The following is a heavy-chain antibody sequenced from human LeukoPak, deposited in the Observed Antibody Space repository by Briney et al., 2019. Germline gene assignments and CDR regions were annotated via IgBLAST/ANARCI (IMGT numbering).Heavy chain of an antibody. J-gene: IGHJ5*02. CDR1: GYTFTSYG. CDR3: AEANYYDSSGDLGFDP. Sequence: ASVKVSCKASGYTFTSYGISWVRQAPGQGLEWMGWISAYNGNTNYARKLQGRVTMTTDTSTSTAYMELRSLRSDDTAVYYCAEANYYDSSGDLGFDPWGQGTLVTVSS. V-gene: IGHV1-18*01. CDR2: ISAYNGNT. D-gene: IGHD3-22*01.